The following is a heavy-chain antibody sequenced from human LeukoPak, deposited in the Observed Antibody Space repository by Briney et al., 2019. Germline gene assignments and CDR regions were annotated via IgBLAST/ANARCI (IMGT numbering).Heavy chain of an antibody. CDR1: GYTCSTYA. CDR2: INAGNGNT. D-gene: IGHD5-18*01. Sequence: GASVKVSCKASGYTCSTYAMHWVRQAPGQRLEWMGWINAGNGNTKYSQKFQGRVILTSDTSASTAYMELSSLRSEDTAVYYCATRYNYNWGFDYWGQGTLVTVSS. CDR3: ATRYNYNWGFDY. J-gene: IGHJ4*02. V-gene: IGHV1-3*01.